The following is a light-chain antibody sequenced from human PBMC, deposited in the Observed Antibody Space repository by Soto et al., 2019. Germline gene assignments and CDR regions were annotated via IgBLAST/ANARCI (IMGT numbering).Light chain of an antibody. CDR2: DAS. CDR1: EGVGLK. J-gene: IGKJ1*01. CDR3: QHYSDSPT. V-gene: IGKV3-15*01. Sequence: EIVMTQSPATLSVSPGERVTLSCGASEGVGLKLAWYQLKPGLPPRLLFYDASTRATGLPARFSGSGAGTEFTLSISSLQSEDFATYYCQHYSDSPTFGQGTKVDIK.